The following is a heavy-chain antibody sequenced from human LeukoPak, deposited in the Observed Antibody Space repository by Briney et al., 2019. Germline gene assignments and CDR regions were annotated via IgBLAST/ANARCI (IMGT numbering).Heavy chain of an antibody. Sequence: SGPALVKXTQTLTLTCTFSGFSLSTIGMCVSWVRQPPGKALEWLARIDWDDDKYYSTSLKTRLTISKDTSKNQVVLTMTNMDPVDTATYYCARIVADSYSGSSYFDYWGQGTLVTVSS. CDR1: GFSLSTIGMC. CDR2: IDWDDDK. D-gene: IGHD1-26*01. V-gene: IGHV2-70*11. CDR3: ARIVADSYSGSSYFDY. J-gene: IGHJ4*02.